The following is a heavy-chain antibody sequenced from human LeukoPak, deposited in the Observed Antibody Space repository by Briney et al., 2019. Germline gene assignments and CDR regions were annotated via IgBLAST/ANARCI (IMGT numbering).Heavy chain of an antibody. CDR2: ISWNSGSI. CDR1: GFTFDDYA. D-gene: IGHD2-15*01. CDR3: AKGGPWGVAATAYDAFDI. J-gene: IGHJ3*02. Sequence: GGSLRLSCAASGFTFDDYAMHWVRQAPGKGLESVSGISWNSGSIGYAASVKGRFTISRENAKNSLYLQMNSLRAEDMALYSSAKGGPWGVAATAYDAFDIWGQGTMVTVSS. V-gene: IGHV3-9*03.